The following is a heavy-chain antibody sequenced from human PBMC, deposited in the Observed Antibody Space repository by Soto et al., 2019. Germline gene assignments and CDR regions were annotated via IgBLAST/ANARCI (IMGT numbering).Heavy chain of an antibody. J-gene: IGHJ5*02. Sequence: SETLSLTCTVSGGSISSSSYYWGWIRQPPGKGLEWIGSIYYSGSTYYNPSLKSRVTISVDTSKNQFSLKLSSVTAADTAVYYCARRVHFYGSGPGWFDPWGQGTLVTVSS. CDR1: GGSISSSSYY. CDR3: ARRVHFYGSGPGWFDP. CDR2: IYYSGST. V-gene: IGHV4-39*01. D-gene: IGHD3-10*01.